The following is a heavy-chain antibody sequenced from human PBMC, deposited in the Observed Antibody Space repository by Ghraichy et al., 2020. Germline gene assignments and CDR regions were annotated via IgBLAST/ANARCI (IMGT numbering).Heavy chain of an antibody. CDR3: ASDRVRAGAARPDLSGTAIFDY. CDR1: GFTFSSYG. J-gene: IGHJ4*02. D-gene: IGHD6-6*01. Sequence: GGSLRLSCAASGFTFSSYGMHWVRQAPGKGLEWVAVIWYDGSNKYYADSVKGRFTISGDNSKNTLYLQMNSLRAEDTAVYYCASDRVRAGAARPDLSGTAIFDYWGQGTLVTVSS. V-gene: IGHV3-33*01. CDR2: IWYDGSNK.